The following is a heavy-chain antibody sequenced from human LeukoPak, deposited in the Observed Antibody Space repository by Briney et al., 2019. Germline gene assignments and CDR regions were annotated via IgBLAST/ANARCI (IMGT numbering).Heavy chain of an antibody. V-gene: IGHV3-7*01. D-gene: IGHD1-26*01. CDR3: AGRIFDI. Sequence: GGSLRLSCAASGFTFSTYWMAWIRQAPGKGLEWVANIKEDGSEKYYVDSVKGRFTISRDNAKNSVFLQMNSLRVEDTAVYYCAGRIFDIWGQGKMVTVSS. J-gene: IGHJ3*02. CDR2: IKEDGSEK. CDR1: GFTFSTYW.